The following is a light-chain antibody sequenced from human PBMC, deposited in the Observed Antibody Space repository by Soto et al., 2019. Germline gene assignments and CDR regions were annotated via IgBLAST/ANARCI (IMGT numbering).Light chain of an antibody. V-gene: IGKV1-39*01. CDR3: QQSSSTPRIFT. J-gene: IGKJ3*01. Sequence: DIQMTQSPSSLSASVGDRVTITCRASQSISSYLNWYQQKPGKAPKLLIYAASSLQSGVPSRFSGSGSGTDFTLTICTLQPDDFVTYYCQQSSSTPRIFTFGPGTKVDIK. CDR1: QSISSY. CDR2: AAS.